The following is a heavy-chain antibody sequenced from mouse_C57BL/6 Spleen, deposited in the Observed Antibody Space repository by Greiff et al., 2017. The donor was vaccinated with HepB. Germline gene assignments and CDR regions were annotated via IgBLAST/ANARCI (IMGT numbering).Heavy chain of an antibody. CDR3: ARKLRYPYYFDD. D-gene: IGHD1-1*01. CDR2: IDPCDSYT. V-gene: IGHV1-50*01. CDR1: GYTFTSYW. Sequence: QVLLLQPGAELVKPGASVKLSCKASGYTFTSYWMQWVKQTPGQGLEWIGEIDPCDSYTYYNQKFKGKATLSVDTSTSTAYMQLSSLTSEDSAVYYCARKLRYPYYFDDWGHGTTLT. J-gene: IGHJ2*01.